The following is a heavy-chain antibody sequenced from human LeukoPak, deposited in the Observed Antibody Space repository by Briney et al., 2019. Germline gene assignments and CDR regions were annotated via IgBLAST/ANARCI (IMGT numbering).Heavy chain of an antibody. Sequence: GGSLRLSCAASGFTFSSYIMSWVGQAPGKGLEWVSSITASGGSTYYADSVRGRFTISRDNSKNTLYVQLNSLRGEDTAVYYCAKVNNSRATSFDYWGQGTLVTVSS. J-gene: IGHJ4*02. CDR2: ITASGGST. CDR3: AKVNNSRATSFDY. CDR1: GFTFSSYI. D-gene: IGHD2/OR15-2a*01. V-gene: IGHV3-23*01.